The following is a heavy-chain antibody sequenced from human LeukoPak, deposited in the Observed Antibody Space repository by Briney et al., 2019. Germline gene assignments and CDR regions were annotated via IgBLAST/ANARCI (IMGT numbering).Heavy chain of an antibody. J-gene: IGHJ3*02. D-gene: IGHD3-22*01. CDR3: ATEVYVTYDYDSRFEI. CDR1: GGSISSSSYY. V-gene: IGHV4-39*07. Sequence: SETLSLTCTVSGGSISSSSYYWGWIRQPPGKGLEWIGSIYYSGSTYYNPSLKSRVTISADMSKNQFSLKLSSVTAADTAVYYCATEVYVTYDYDSRFEIWGQGTMVTVSS. CDR2: IYYSGST.